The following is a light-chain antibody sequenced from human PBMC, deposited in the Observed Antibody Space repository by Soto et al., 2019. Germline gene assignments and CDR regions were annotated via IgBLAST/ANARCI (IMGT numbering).Light chain of an antibody. Sequence: EIVLTQSPASLSVSPGERATLSCRASQRISSNSAWYQQKPGQAPRLLIYGASTRATGIPARFSGSGSETEFTLTISSLQSEDFAVYYCQQYNNWPPYTFGQGTKLEIK. CDR3: QQYNNWPPYT. CDR1: QRISSN. CDR2: GAS. V-gene: IGKV3D-15*01. J-gene: IGKJ2*01.